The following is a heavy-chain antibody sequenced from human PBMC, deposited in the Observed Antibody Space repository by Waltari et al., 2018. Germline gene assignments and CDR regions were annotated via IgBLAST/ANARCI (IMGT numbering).Heavy chain of an antibody. CDR2: NSASSGTS. CDR1: GLPLSSYA. CDR3: AKFYGSGSYNNFPEY. J-gene: IGHJ4*02. D-gene: IGHD3-10*01. V-gene: IGHV3-23*01. Sequence: EVQVLESGGALVQPGGSLRLPCASSGLPLSSYAISWVRQAPGKGLEWVPSNSASSGTSHYADSVRGRFTISRDNPKNTLYLQMDSLRGEDTAVYYCAKFYGSGSYNNFPEYWGQGTPVTVSS.